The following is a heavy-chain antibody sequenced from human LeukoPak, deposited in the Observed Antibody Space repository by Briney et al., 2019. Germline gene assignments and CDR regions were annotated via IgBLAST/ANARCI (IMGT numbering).Heavy chain of an antibody. D-gene: IGHD1-14*01. CDR3: ARERGIRDAFDF. J-gene: IGHJ3*01. CDR1: GFTFSTYS. Sequence: GGSLRLSCAASGFTFSTYSMNWVRQAPGKGLEWVSSISDSSSYIYYTDSVKGRFTISRDNANNSLYLQMTSLTAEDTAVYYCARERGIRDAFDFWGQGTMVTVSA. CDR2: ISDSSSYI. V-gene: IGHV3-21*01.